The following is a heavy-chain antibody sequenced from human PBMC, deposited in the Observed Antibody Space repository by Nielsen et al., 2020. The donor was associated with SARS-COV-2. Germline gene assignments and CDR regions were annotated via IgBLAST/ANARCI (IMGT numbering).Heavy chain of an antibody. Sequence: GESLKISCEGSGFTFSSYSMNWVRQAPGKGLEWVSSISSSSSYIYYADSVKGRFTISRDNAKNSLYLQMNSLRAEDTAVYYCARERVVDWYFDLWGRGTLVTVSS. V-gene: IGHV3-21*01. J-gene: IGHJ2*01. D-gene: IGHD6-6*01. CDR2: ISSSSSYI. CDR1: GFTFSSYS. CDR3: ARERVVDWYFDL.